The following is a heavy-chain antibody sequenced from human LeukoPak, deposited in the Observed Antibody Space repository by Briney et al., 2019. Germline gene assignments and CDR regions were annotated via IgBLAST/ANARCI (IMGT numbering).Heavy chain of an antibody. Sequence: GGSMRLSCAASGFTFSSYAMSWVRQVPGKGLEWVSVISGSGDNTYYADSVKGRFTIFRDNSKNMLYLQMSSLRAEDTAVYYCAKWKYSNSGIDDYWGQGTLVTVSS. J-gene: IGHJ4*02. D-gene: IGHD6-6*01. V-gene: IGHV3-23*01. CDR1: GFTFSSYA. CDR3: AKWKYSNSGIDDY. CDR2: ISGSGDNT.